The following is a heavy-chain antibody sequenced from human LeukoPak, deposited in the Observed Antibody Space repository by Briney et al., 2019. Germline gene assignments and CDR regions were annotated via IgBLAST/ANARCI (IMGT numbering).Heavy chain of an antibody. V-gene: IGHV3-53*01. J-gene: IGHJ4*02. Sequence: GGSLRLSCAASGLTVSSSYMSWVRQAPGKGLEWVSVIYSGGSTYYADSVKGRFTISRDNSKNTLYLQMNSLRAEDTAVYYCASHSNARYYYDSSGYLGYWGQGTLVTVSS. CDR2: IYSGGST. D-gene: IGHD3-22*01. CDR1: GLTVSSSY. CDR3: ASHSNARYYYDSSGYLGY.